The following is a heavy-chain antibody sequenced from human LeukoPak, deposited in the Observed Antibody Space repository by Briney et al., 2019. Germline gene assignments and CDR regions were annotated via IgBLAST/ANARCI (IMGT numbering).Heavy chain of an antibody. V-gene: IGHV3-30-3*01. D-gene: IGHD1-1*01. CDR3: ARGVLFDY. Sequence: GGSLRLSCAASGFTFSSYAMHWVRQAPGKGLEWVAVISYDGSNKYYADSVKGRYTISRDNSKNTLYLQMNSLRAEDTAVYYCARGVLFDYWGQGTLVTVSS. CDR2: ISYDGSNK. J-gene: IGHJ4*02. CDR1: GFTFSSYA.